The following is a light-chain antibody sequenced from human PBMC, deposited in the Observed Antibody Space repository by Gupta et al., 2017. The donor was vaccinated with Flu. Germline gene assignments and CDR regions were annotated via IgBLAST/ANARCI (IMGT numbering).Light chain of an antibody. J-gene: IGKJ4*01. CDR2: WAS. Sequence: DIVMTQSPDSLAVSLGERATINCKSSQSVLYSSNNKNYLAWYQQKPGQPPKLLIYWASTRECGVPDRFSGSGSGTDFTLTISSRQAEDVAVYYCQQDYSTPLTFGGGTKVEIK. CDR3: QQDYSTPLT. V-gene: IGKV4-1*01. CDR1: QSVLYSSNNKNY.